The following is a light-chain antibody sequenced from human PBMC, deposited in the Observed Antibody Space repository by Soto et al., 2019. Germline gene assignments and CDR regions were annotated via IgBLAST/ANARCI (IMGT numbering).Light chain of an antibody. Sequence: SYELTQPPSVSVAPGKTARITCGGTNIGSKSVHWDQQKPGQAPVLVIYYDSDRPSGIPERFSGSNSGNTATLTISRVEAGDEADYYCQVWDSSSDHVVFGGGTQLTVL. CDR1: NIGSKS. J-gene: IGLJ2*01. CDR2: YDS. CDR3: QVWDSSSDHVV. V-gene: IGLV3-21*04.